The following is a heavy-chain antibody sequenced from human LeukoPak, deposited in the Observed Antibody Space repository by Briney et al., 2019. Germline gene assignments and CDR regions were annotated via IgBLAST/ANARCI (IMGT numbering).Heavy chain of an antibody. CDR1: GFTFSSYW. D-gene: IGHD4-11*01. V-gene: IGHV3-74*01. Sequence: GGSLRLSCAASGFTFSSYWMHWVSQAPGNGLVWVSRIRSDGSSTTYADSEKGRFTISRDNTKNTLYLQMNSLRADDTAVYYCARDDYNRHWGQGTLVTVSS. CDR2: IRSDGSST. CDR3: ARDDYNRH. J-gene: IGHJ4*02.